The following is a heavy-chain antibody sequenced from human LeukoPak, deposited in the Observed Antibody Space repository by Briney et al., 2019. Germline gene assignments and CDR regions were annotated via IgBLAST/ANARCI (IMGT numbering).Heavy chain of an antibody. CDR2: ISGSGGST. CDR3: ARDIGGYDFWSGVDY. V-gene: IGHV3-23*01. CDR1: GFTFSSYA. J-gene: IGHJ4*02. Sequence: GGSLRLSCAASGFTFSSYAMGWVRQAPGKGLEWVSAISGSGGSTYYADSVKGRFAISRDNSKNTLYLQMNSLRAEDTAVYYCARDIGGYDFWSGVDYWGQGTLVTVSS. D-gene: IGHD3-3*01.